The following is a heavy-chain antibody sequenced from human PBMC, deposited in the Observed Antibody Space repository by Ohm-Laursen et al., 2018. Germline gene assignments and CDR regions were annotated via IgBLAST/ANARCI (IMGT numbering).Heavy chain of an antibody. D-gene: IGHD3-9*01. V-gene: IGHV3-33*01. CDR3: ARENHLRYFDWLGLDP. J-gene: IGHJ5*02. Sequence: SLRLSCAASGFTLSSYGMHWVRQAPGKGLEWVAVIWYDGSNKYYADSVKGRFTISRDNSKNTLYLQMNSLRAEDTAVYYCARENHLRYFDWLGLDPWGQGTLVTVSS. CDR1: GFTLSSYG. CDR2: IWYDGSNK.